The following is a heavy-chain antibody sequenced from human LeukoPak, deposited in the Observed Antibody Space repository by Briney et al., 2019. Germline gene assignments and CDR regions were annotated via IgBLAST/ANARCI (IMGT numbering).Heavy chain of an antibody. J-gene: IGHJ4*02. CDR1: GYTFTSYG. CDR2: ISAYNGNT. V-gene: IGHV1-18*01. CDR3: AVANWGPPILRTTDFDY. D-gene: IGHD7-27*01. Sequence: ASVKVSCKASGYTFTSYGISWVRQAPGQGLEWKGWISAYNGNTNYAQKLQGRVTMTTDTSTSTAYMELRSLRSDDTAVYYCAVANWGPPILRTTDFDYWGQGTLVTVSS.